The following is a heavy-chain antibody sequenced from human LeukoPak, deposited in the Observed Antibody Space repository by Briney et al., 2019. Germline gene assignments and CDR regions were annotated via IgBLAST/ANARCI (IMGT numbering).Heavy chain of an antibody. D-gene: IGHD1-14*01. CDR3: ARGPFWLPQPGVYYFVY. J-gene: IGHJ4*02. CDR1: AGTFISNS. CDR2: IIPIFGTA. Sequence: ASVKIPCKASAGTFISNSISCGRHAPGQGPEWMGGIIPIFGTANYAQKFQGRVTITADESTSTAYKELSSLRSEDTAVYYCARGPFWLPQPGVYYFVYWGQGTLVTVSS. V-gene: IGHV1-69*13.